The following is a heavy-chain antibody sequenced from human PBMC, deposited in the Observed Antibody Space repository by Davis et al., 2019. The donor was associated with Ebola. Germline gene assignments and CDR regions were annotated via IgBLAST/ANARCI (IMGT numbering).Heavy chain of an antibody. V-gene: IGHV4-39*01. CDR3: ARHSGRITMIVVVILDFDY. D-gene: IGHD3-22*01. Sequence: SETLSLTCTVSGGSISSYYWGWIRQPPGKGLEWIGSIYYSGSTYYNPSLKSRVTISVDTSKNQFSLKLSSVTAADTAVYYCARHSGRITMIVVVILDFDYWGQGTLVTVSS. CDR1: GGSISSYY. J-gene: IGHJ4*02. CDR2: IYYSGST.